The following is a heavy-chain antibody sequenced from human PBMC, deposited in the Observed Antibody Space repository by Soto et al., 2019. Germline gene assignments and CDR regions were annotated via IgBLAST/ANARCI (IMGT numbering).Heavy chain of an antibody. CDR2: VYYSGTT. CDR3: VRGERWLVPFDF. Sequence: QVQLQESGPGLVKPSETLSLTCSVSGGSVSNYTHYWSIIRQPPGERLEWIGYVYYSGTTNYNPSLKSRVTMSIDTSRNQFSLRLNSVTAADTAVYYCVRGERWLVPFDFWGQGTLITVTS. V-gene: IGHV4-61*01. CDR1: GGSVSNYTHY. D-gene: IGHD5-12*01. J-gene: IGHJ4*02.